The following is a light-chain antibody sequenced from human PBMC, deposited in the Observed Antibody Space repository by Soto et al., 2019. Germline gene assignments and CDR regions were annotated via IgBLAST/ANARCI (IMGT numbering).Light chain of an antibody. Sequence: DIQMTQSPSSLSASVGDRVTITCRASQTITTHVNWYQQKPAKAPKLLIYAASSLQSGVPSRFSGSGSGTDFTLTISSLQPEDFAVYYCQQYGSSGTFGQGTKGDI. J-gene: IGKJ1*01. CDR3: QQYGSSGT. V-gene: IGKV1-39*01. CDR2: AAS. CDR1: QTITTH.